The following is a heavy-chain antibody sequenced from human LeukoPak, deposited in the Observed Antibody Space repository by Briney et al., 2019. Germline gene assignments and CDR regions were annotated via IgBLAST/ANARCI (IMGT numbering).Heavy chain of an antibody. J-gene: IGHJ4*02. CDR1: GFTFSSYA. V-gene: IGHV3-23*01. Sequence: PGGSLRLSCAASGFTFSSYAMSWVRQAPGKGLEWVSAISGSGGSTYYADSVKGRFTISRDNSKNTLYLQMNSLRAEDTAVYYCARATYYYDSSGYYYLWAYWGQGTLVTVSS. CDR2: ISGSGGST. D-gene: IGHD3-22*01. CDR3: ARATYYYDSSGYYYLWAY.